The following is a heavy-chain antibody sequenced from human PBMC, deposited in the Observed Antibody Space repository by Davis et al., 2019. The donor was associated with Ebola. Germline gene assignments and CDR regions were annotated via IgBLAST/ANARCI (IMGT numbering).Heavy chain of an antibody. V-gene: IGHV1-18*01. D-gene: IGHD3-16*01. CDR2: ISAYNGNT. Sequence: ASVKVSCKAFDFSFANFTVTWVRQAPGQGLEWMGWISAYNGNTNYAQKLQGRVTMTTDTSTSTAYMELRSLRSDDTAVYYCARSGEVHYWGQGTLVTVSS. CDR1: DFSFANFT. CDR3: ARSGEVHY. J-gene: IGHJ4*02.